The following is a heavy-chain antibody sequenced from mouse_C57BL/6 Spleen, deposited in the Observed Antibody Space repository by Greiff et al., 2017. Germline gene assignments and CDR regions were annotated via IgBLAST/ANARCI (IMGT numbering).Heavy chain of an antibody. D-gene: IGHD1-1*01. CDR3: ARRDYGSSSPLDY. Sequence: EVQRVESGGGLVKPGGSLKLSCAASGFTFSSYTMSWVRQTPEKRLEWVATISGGGGNTYYPDSVKGRFTISRDNAKNTLYLQMSSLRSEDTALYYCARRDYGSSSPLDYWGQGTTLTVSS. CDR2: ISGGGGNT. V-gene: IGHV5-9*01. J-gene: IGHJ2*01. CDR1: GFTFSSYT.